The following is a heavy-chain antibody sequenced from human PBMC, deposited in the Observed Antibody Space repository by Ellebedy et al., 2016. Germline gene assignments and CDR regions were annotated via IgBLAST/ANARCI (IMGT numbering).Heavy chain of an antibody. Sequence: GGSLRLXXAASGFTFSIYSMNWVRQAPGKGLEWVSSIISSSSYIYYPDSLKGRFTISRDNAKKSLYLQMNSLRAEDTAVYYCARDPEVRGIKSWNFDLWGRGTLVAVSS. D-gene: IGHD3-10*01. CDR2: IISSSSYI. J-gene: IGHJ2*01. CDR3: ARDPEVRGIKSWNFDL. V-gene: IGHV3-21*01. CDR1: GFTFSIYS.